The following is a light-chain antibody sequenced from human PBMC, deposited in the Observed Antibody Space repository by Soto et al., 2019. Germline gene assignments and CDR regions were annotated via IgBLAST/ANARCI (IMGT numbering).Light chain of an antibody. V-gene: IGLV2-14*01. J-gene: IGLJ1*01. CDR3: SSYTSSSTLV. Sequence: QSVRTQPASVSGSPGQSITISCTGTSSDVGGYNYVSWYQQHPGKAPKLMIYDVSNRPSGVSNRFSGSKSGNTASLTISGLQAEDEADYYCSSYTSSSTLVFGTGTKVTV. CDR2: DVS. CDR1: SSDVGGYNY.